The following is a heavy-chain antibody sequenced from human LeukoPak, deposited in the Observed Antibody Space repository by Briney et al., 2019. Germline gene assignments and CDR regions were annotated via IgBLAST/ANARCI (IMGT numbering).Heavy chain of an antibody. Sequence: RTGGSLRLSCAASGFTFSDYSMHWVRQAPGKGLNWVAFIRYDGNNKYYADSVKGRFIISRDNSKNMLYLEMNSLSTEDTAVYYCAKVRYCSGVNCYPDDNWGQGTLVTVSS. V-gene: IGHV3-30*02. D-gene: IGHD2-15*01. CDR1: GFTFSDYS. CDR2: IRYDGNNK. J-gene: IGHJ4*02. CDR3: AKVRYCSGVNCYPDDN.